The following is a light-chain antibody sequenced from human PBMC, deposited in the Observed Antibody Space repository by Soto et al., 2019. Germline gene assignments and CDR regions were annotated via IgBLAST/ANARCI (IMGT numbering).Light chain of an antibody. V-gene: IGKV3-20*01. CDR2: GAS. CDR3: QQYYDSST. Sequence: ETVLTQSPDTLSLSPGDSATLSCRASQSVPGMYLAWYQQKPGRAPRLLIYGASSRATGIPDMFSGSGSATDFTLTISRLEPEDFAVFYCQQYYDSSTFGQGTRLEIE. J-gene: IGKJ5*01. CDR1: QSVPGMY.